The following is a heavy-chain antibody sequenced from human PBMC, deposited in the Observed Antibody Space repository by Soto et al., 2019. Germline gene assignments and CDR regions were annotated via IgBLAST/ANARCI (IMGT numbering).Heavy chain of an antibody. CDR3: AKDQTDVTLFDY. D-gene: IGHD2-21*02. V-gene: IGHV3-23*01. Sequence: PWGALRLSCAASGFSFSSLAMSWVRQAPGKGLEWASSISGRGVDTLYADSVKGRFTISRDNSRNTLYLQVNSLRAEDTAVYYCAKDQTDVTLFDYWGQGTLVTVSS. CDR2: ISGRGVDT. CDR1: GFSFSSLA. J-gene: IGHJ4*02.